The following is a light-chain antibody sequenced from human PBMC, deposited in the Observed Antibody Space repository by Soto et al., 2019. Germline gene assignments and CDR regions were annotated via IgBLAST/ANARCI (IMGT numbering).Light chain of an antibody. J-gene: IGKJ4*01. Sequence: EIVTTQSPATLSVSPTKRATLSCRASQSVDSNLAWYQHKPVQAPSHLILGESPRATVIPPTFSGSESVTDFTLTIRGLKSEVFGVYFCQRYDNCLLTLGGGAKV. CDR2: GES. CDR3: QRYDNCLLT. V-gene: IGKV3D-15*01. CDR1: QSVDSN.